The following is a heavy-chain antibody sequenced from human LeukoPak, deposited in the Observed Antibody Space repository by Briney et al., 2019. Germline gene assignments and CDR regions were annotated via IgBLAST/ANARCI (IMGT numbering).Heavy chain of an antibody. D-gene: IGHD3-10*01. CDR3: AMGGSGSPYYYGMDV. V-gene: IGHV3-21*01. CDR2: ISSSSSYI. J-gene: IGHJ6*02. CDR1: GFTFSSYS. Sequence: GGSLRLSCAASGFTFSSYSMNWVRQAPGKGLVWVSSISSSSSYICYADSVKGRFTISRDNAKNSLYLQMNSLRAEDTAVYYCAMGGSGSPYYYGMDVWGQGTTVTVSS.